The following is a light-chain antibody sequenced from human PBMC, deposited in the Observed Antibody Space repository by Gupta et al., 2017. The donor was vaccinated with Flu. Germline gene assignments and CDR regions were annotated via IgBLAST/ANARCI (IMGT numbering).Light chain of an antibody. CDR2: GAS. CDR1: QRVDSH. CDR3: QQYDSSPLT. J-gene: IGKJ5*01. V-gene: IGKV3-20*01. Sequence: EVVLTQSPGTLSLSPGERATLSCRASQRVDSHLAWHQQKPGQAPRLLILGASSRAAAIPDRFSGSGSGTDFTLTISRLEPEDFAVYFCQQYDSSPLTFGQGTRLEIK.